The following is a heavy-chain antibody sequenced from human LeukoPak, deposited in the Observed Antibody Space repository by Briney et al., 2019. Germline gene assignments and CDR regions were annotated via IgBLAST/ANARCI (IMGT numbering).Heavy chain of an antibody. D-gene: IGHD3-10*01. Sequence: SETLSLTCAVYGGSFSGYYWSWIRQPPGKGLEWIGEINHSGSTNYNPSLKSRVTISVDTSKNQFSLKLSSVTAADTAVYYCARVLSAIRRYYYYGMDGWGQGTTVTVSS. J-gene: IGHJ6*02. CDR2: INHSGST. CDR3: ARVLSAIRRYYYYGMDG. V-gene: IGHV4-34*01. CDR1: GGSFSGYY.